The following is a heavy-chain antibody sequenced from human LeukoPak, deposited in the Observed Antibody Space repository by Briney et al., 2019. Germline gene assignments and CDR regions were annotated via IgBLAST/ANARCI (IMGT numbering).Heavy chain of an antibody. V-gene: IGHV1-2*04. J-gene: IGHJ6*02. Sequence: ASVKVSCTASGYTFTGYYMHWVRQAPGQGLEWMGWINPNSGGTNYAQKFQGWVTMTRDTSISTAYMELSRLRSDDTAVYYCAREEGDYYYGMDVWGQGTTVTVSS. CDR3: AREEGDYYYGMDV. CDR2: INPNSGGT. CDR1: GYTFTGYY.